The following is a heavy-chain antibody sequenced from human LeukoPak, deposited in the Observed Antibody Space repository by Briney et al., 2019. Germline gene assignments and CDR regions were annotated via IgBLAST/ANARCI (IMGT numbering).Heavy chain of an antibody. CDR1: GFTFSSYW. V-gene: IGHV3-74*01. D-gene: IGHD6-13*01. CDR3: AGRLAAAGTGLDY. CDR2: INGDGSST. Sequence: GGSLRLSCAASGFTFSSYWMHWVRQAPGKGLVWVSRINGDGSSTSYADSVKGRFTISRDNAKNTLYLQMNSLGAEATAVYYCAGRLAAAGTGLDYWGQGTLVTVSS. J-gene: IGHJ4*02.